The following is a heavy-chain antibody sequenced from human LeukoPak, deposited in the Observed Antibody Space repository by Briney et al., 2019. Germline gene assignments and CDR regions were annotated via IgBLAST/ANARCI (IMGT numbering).Heavy chain of an antibody. CDR3: AKDSAALCGGDCYQGVFDY. J-gene: IGHJ4*02. CDR2: IRYDGSNK. CDR1: GFTFSSYG. V-gene: IGHV3-30*02. D-gene: IGHD2-21*01. Sequence: GGSLRLSCAASGFTFSSYGMHWVRQAPGKGLEWVAFIRYDGSNKYYADSVKGRFTISRDNSKNTLYLQMNSLRAEDTAVYYCAKDSAALCGGDCYQGVFDYWGQGTLVTVSS.